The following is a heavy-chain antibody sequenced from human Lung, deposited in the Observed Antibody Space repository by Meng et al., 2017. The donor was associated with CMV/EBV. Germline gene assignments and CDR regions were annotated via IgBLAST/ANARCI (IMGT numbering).Heavy chain of an antibody. CDR3: ADMGEWLAN. Sequence: QVQLVESGXGGVQPGRSXRLSCAAAGFTFSSYAMHGVRQAPGKGLEWVAVISYDGSNKYYADSVKGRFTISRDNSKNTLYLQMNSLRAEDTAVYYCADMGEWLANWGHGTLVIVSS. J-gene: IGHJ4*01. CDR2: ISYDGSNK. CDR1: GFTFSSYA. D-gene: IGHD6-19*01. V-gene: IGHV3-30-3*01.